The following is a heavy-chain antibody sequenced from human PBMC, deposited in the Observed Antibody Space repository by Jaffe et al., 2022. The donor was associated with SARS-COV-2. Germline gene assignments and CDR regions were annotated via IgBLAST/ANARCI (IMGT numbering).Heavy chain of an antibody. V-gene: IGHV4-39*01. CDR3: ARLGDSSGYYYDFYFDY. D-gene: IGHD3-22*01. CDR2: IYYSGST. Sequence: QLQLQESGPGLVKPSETLSLTCTVSGGSISSSSYYWGWIRQPPGKGLEWIGSIYYSGSTYYNPSLKSRVTISVDTSKNQFSLKLSSVTAADTAVYYCARLGDSSGYYYDFYFDYWGQGTLVTVSS. J-gene: IGHJ4*02. CDR1: GGSISSSSYY.